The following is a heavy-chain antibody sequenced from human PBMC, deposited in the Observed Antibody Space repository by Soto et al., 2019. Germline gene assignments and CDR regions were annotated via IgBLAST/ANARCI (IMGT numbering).Heavy chain of an antibody. J-gene: IGHJ4*02. Sequence: SETLSLTCTVSGVSISSSSYYWGWIRQPPGKGLEWIGSIYYSGSTNYNPSLKSRVTVSVDTSKNQFSLKLSSVTAADTAVYYCAGSDVDIVATRYWGQGTLVTVSS. CDR3: AGSDVDIVATRY. CDR1: GVSISSSSYY. CDR2: IYYSGST. V-gene: IGHV4-39*07. D-gene: IGHD5-12*01.